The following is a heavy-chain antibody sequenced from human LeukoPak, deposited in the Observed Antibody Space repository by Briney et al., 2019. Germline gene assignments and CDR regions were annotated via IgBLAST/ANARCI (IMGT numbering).Heavy chain of an antibody. CDR1: GGSISSSSYY. CDR2: IYYSGST. CDR3: ARVVPAGDWFDP. D-gene: IGHD2-2*01. Sequence: SETLSLTCTVSGGSISSSSYYWGWIRQPPGKGLEWIGSIYYSGSTYYNPSLKSRVTISVDTSKNQFSLKLSSVTAADTAVYYCARVVPAGDWFDPWGQGTLVTVSS. J-gene: IGHJ5*02. V-gene: IGHV4-39*07.